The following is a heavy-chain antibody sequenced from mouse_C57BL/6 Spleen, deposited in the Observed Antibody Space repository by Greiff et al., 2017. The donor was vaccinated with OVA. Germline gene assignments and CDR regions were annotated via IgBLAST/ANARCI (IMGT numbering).Heavy chain of an antibody. CDR1: GYTFTSYW. D-gene: IGHD1-1*01. J-gene: IGHJ2*01. CDR2: IHPSDSDT. Sequence: VQLQQPGAELVKPGASVKVSCKASGYTFTSYWMHWVKQRPGQGLEWIGRIHPSDSDTNYNQKFKGKATFTADTSSNTAYMQLSSLTTEDSAIYYCARGTTVVVFDYWGQGTTLTVSS. CDR3: ARGTTVVVFDY. V-gene: IGHV1-74*01.